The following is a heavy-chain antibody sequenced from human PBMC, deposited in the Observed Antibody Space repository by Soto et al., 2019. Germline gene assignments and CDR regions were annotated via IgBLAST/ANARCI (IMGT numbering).Heavy chain of an antibody. D-gene: IGHD3-22*01. CDR2: IYYSGST. CDR1: GGSISSGDYY. Sequence: QVQLQESGPGLVKPSQTLSLTCTVSGGSISSGDYYWSWIRQPPGKGLEWIGYIYYSGSTYYNPSLKSRVTISVDTSKNQFSLKLSSVTAADTAVYYCARDWRYYDSSGYAFDIWGQGTMVTVSS. V-gene: IGHV4-30-4*01. J-gene: IGHJ3*02. CDR3: ARDWRYYDSSGYAFDI.